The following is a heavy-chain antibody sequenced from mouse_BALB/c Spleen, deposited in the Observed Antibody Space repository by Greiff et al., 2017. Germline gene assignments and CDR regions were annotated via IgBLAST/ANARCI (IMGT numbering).Heavy chain of an antibody. CDR1: GDSITSGY. D-gene: IGHD2-10*02. V-gene: IGHV3-8*02. CDR3: ARGYGNYGYYFDY. CDR2: ISYSGST. J-gene: IGHJ2*01. Sequence: EVKLQESGPSLVKPSQTLSLTCSVTGDSITSGYWNWIRKFPGNKLEYMGYISYSGSTYYNPSLKSRISITRDTSKNQYYLQLNSVTTEDTATYYCARGYGNYGYYFDYWGQGTTLTVSS.